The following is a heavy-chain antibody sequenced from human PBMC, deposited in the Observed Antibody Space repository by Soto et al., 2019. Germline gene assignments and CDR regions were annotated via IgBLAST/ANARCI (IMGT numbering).Heavy chain of an antibody. J-gene: IGHJ6*02. CDR2: ISGSGGST. CDR1: GFTFSSYA. Sequence: GGSLRLSCAASGFTFSSYAMSWVRQAPGKGLEWVSAISGSGGSTYYADSVKGRFTISRDNSKNTLYLQMNSLRAEDTAVYYCAKEGPGLRFLEWLPAGGMDVWGQGTTVTVSS. CDR3: AKEGPGLRFLEWLPAGGMDV. V-gene: IGHV3-23*01. D-gene: IGHD3-3*01.